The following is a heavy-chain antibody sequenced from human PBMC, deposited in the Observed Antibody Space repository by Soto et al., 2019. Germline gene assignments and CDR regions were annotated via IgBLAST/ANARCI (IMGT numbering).Heavy chain of an antibody. CDR3: ARVPLRCSSSHNFDS. V-gene: IGHV4-61*01. CDR2: IYNNETF. Sequence: PSETLSLTCSVSGASVSSGSFYWSWLRQPPGQGLEWIGFIYNNETFNYNPSLKSRFTLLLDTSKHQFSLQLISLTAADTTVYYCARVPLRCSSSHNFDSWGQGALVTVSS. CDR1: GASVSSGSFY. D-gene: IGHD6-19*01. J-gene: IGHJ4*02.